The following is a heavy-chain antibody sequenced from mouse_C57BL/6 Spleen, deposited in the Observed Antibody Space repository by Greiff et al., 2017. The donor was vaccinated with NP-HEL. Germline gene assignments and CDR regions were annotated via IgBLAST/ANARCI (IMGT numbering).Heavy chain of an antibody. V-gene: IGHV1-81*01. CDR3: ERGVYTTGVGYWYFGV. J-gene: IGHJ1*03. CDR2: IYPRSGNT. Sequence: QVQLQQSGAELARPGASVKLSCKASGYTFTSYGISWVKQRTGQGLEWIGEIYPRSGNTYYNEKFKGKATLTADQSSSTAYMELRSLTSEDSAVYFCERGVYTTGVGYWYFGVWGTGTTVTVSS. CDR1: GYTFTSYG. D-gene: IGHD1-1*01.